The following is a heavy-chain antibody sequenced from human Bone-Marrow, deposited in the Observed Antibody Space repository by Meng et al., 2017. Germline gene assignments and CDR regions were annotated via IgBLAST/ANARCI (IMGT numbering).Heavy chain of an antibody. CDR3: ARGTGGVVVVAAGPSTINYFDY. D-gene: IGHD2-15*01. CDR2: INHSGST. Sequence: GSLTLACAVYGGSFSGYYWSWDRQPPGKGLGWNGEINHSGSTNNNRSLKSRVTISVDTSKNQFSLKLSSVTAAATAVSYCARGTGGVVVVAAGPSTINYFDYWGQGTLVTVSS. CDR1: GGSFSGYY. J-gene: IGHJ4*02. V-gene: IGHV4-34*01.